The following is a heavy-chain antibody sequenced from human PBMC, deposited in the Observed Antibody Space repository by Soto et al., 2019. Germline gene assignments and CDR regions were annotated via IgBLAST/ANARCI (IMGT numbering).Heavy chain of an antibody. CDR1: GFTFSSYG. D-gene: IGHD1-26*01. CDR2: IWYDGSNK. V-gene: IGHV3-33*01. J-gene: IGHJ4*02. Sequence: ESGGGVVQPGRSLRLSCAASGFTFSSYGMHWVRQAPGKGLEWVAVIWYDGSNKYYADSVKGRFTISRDNSKNTLYLQMNSLRAEDTAVYYCARVMSEQGGGVDYWGQGTLVTVSS. CDR3: ARVMSEQGGGVDY.